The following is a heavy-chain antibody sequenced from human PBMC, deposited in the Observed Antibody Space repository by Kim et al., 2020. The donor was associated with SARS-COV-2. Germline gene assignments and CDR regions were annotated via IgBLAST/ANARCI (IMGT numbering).Heavy chain of an antibody. CDR1: GFTFSSYN. V-gene: IGHV3-21*01. D-gene: IGHD6-13*01. Sequence: GGSLRLSCAASGFTFSSYNMNWVRQAPGKGLEWVSSISSSSSYIYYADSVKGRFTISRDNAKNSLYLQMNSLRAEDTAVYYCARDFQSGYSSSWYLPPVVGMDVWGQGTTVTVSS. CDR2: ISSSSSYI. J-gene: IGHJ6*02. CDR3: ARDFQSGYSSSWYLPPVVGMDV.